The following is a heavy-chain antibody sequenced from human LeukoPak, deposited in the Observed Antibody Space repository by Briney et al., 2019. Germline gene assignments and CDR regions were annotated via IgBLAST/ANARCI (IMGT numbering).Heavy chain of an antibody. CDR2: ISGSGGST. CDR3: AKDPDYYGSGSTAFDC. J-gene: IGHJ4*02. V-gene: IGHV3-23*01. Sequence: PGGSLRLSCAASGFTFSSYSMNWVRQAPGKGLEWVLAISGSGGSTYYADSVKGRFTISRDNSKNTLYLQMNSLRAEDTAVYYCAKDPDYYGSGSTAFDCWGQGTLVTVSS. D-gene: IGHD3-10*01. CDR1: GFTFSSYS.